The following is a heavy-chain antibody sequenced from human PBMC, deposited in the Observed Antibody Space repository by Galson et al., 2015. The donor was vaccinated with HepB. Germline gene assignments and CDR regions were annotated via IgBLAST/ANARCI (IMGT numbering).Heavy chain of an antibody. D-gene: IGHD2-2*01. CDR2: IIPILGIA. CDR3: AGGAVVVPTEGWDYGMDV. Sequence: SVKVSCKASGGTFSSYAISWVRQAPGQGLEWMGRIIPILGIANYAQKFQGRVTITADKSTSTAYMELSSLRSEDTAVYYCAGGAVVVPTEGWDYGMDVWGQGTTVTVSS. J-gene: IGHJ6*02. CDR1: GGTFSSYA. V-gene: IGHV1-69*04.